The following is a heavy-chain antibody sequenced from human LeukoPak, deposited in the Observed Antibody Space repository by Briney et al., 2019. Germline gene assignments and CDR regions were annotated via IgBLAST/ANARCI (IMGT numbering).Heavy chain of an antibody. CDR2: ISYDGSNK. CDR1: GFTFSSSA. Sequence: GSLRLSCAASGFTFSSSAMHWVRQAPDKGLEWVAVISYDGSNKYYADSVKGRFTISRDNSKNTLYLQMNSLRAEDTAVYSCARAHYYDSSGSTDAFDIWGQGTMVTVSS. J-gene: IGHJ3*02. CDR3: ARAHYYDSSGSTDAFDI. D-gene: IGHD3-22*01. V-gene: IGHV3-30-3*01.